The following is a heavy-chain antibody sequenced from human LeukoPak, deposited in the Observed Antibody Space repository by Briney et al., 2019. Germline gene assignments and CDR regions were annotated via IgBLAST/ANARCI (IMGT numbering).Heavy chain of an antibody. V-gene: IGHV4-59*01. CDR2: IHYTGSA. Sequence: SETLSLTCTVSGGSISGYYWSWIRHSPGKGLEWIGYIHYTGSANYHTSLISRVTISIDTSKNQFSLNLRSVTTADTAMYYCTRGNEGPEYWGQGTLVTVSS. D-gene: IGHD1-1*01. CDR1: GGSISGYY. J-gene: IGHJ4*02. CDR3: TRGNEGPEY.